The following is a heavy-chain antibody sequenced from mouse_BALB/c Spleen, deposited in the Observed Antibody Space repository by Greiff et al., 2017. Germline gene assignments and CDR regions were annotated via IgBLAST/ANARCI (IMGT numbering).Heavy chain of an antibody. V-gene: IGHV3-2*02. CDR2: ISYSGST. J-gene: IGHJ2*01. CDR1: GYSITSDYA. D-gene: IGHD4-1*01. Sequence: VQLQQSGPGLVKPSQSLSLTCTVTGYSITSDYAWNWIRQFPGNKLEWMGYISYSGSTSYNPSLKSRISITRDTSKNQFFLQLNSVTTEDTATYYCARSPNWDGAFDYWGQGTTLTVSS. CDR3: ARSPNWDGAFDY.